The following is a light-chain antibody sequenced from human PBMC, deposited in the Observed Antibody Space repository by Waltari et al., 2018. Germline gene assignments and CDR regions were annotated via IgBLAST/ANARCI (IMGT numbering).Light chain of an antibody. Sequence: DIVMTQSPDSLAVSLGERATINCKSSQSVLYSSNNKNYLAWYQHEPGQPPKLLIYWASTRESGVPDRFSGSGSGTDFTRTISSLQAEDVAVYYCQQYYSTPSFGQGTRLEIK. CDR2: WAS. CDR3: QQYYSTPS. CDR1: QSVLYSSNNKNY. V-gene: IGKV4-1*01. J-gene: IGKJ5*01.